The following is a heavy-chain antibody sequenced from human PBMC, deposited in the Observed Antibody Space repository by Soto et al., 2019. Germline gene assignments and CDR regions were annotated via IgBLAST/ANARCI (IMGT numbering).Heavy chain of an antibody. V-gene: IGHV4-34*01. Sequence: PSETLSLTCTVSGDSISSYYWSWIRQPPGKGLEWIGEINHSGSTNYNPSLKSRVTISVDTSKNQFSLKLSSVTAADTAVYYCARDSQWLVYYYYGMDVWGQGTTVTVSS. CDR2: INHSGST. D-gene: IGHD6-19*01. J-gene: IGHJ6*02. CDR1: GDSISSYY. CDR3: ARDSQWLVYYYYGMDV.